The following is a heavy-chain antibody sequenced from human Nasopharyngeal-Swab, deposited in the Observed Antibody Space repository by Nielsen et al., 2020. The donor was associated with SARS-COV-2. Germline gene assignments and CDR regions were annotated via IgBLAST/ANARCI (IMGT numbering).Heavy chain of an antibody. D-gene: IGHD2/OR15-2a*01. J-gene: IGHJ4*02. Sequence: SETLSLTCTVSGGSISSGGYYWSWIRQHPGKGLEWIGYIYYSGSTYYNPSLKSRVTISVDTSKNQFSLKLSSVTAADTAMYYCAGVLFTYFDYWGQGTLVTVSS. V-gene: IGHV4-31*03. CDR3: AGVLFTYFDY. CDR2: IYYSGST. CDR1: GGSISSGGYY.